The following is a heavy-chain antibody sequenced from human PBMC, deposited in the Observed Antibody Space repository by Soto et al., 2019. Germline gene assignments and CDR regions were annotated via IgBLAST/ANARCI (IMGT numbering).Heavy chain of an antibody. D-gene: IGHD3-16*01. CDR2: VLPILGTT. Sequence: SGAEVKKPGSSVKVSCKDSGGSFTSNAISWVRQAPGQGLEWMGTVLPILGTTNYAQKFKGRVTMTADESTSTAYMELTSLTSEDTAMYYCARDRALIGFDHWGQGSLVTVSS. V-gene: IGHV1-69*15. CDR3: ARDRALIGFDH. CDR1: GGSFTSNA. J-gene: IGHJ4*02.